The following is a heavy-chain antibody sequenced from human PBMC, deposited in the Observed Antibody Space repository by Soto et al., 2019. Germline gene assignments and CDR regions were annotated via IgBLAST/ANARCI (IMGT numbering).Heavy chain of an antibody. V-gene: IGHV3-30*18. Sequence: GGSLRLSCAASGFTFSNYGMHWVRQAPGKGLEWVAVISYDGSNKYYADSVKGRFTISRDNSKNTLYLQMNSLRAEDTAVYYCAKDERPLWFGELDYWGQGTLVTVSS. CDR2: ISYDGSNK. CDR3: AKDERPLWFGELDY. J-gene: IGHJ4*02. CDR1: GFTFSNYG. D-gene: IGHD3-10*01.